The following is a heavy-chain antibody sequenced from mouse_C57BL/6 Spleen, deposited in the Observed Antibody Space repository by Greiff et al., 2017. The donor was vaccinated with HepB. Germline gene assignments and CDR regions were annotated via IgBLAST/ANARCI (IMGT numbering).Heavy chain of an antibody. CDR1: GYTFTDYN. CDR3: ARRRSTMIRGAMDY. V-gene: IGHV1-18*01. D-gene: IGHD2-4*01. CDR2: INPNNGGT. Sequence: EVQLQQSGPELVKPGASVKIPCKASGYTFTDYNMDWVKQSHGKSLEWIGDINPNNGGTIYNQKFKGKATLTVDKSSSTAYMELRSLTSEDTAVYYCARRRSTMIRGAMDYWGQGTSVTVSS. J-gene: IGHJ4*01.